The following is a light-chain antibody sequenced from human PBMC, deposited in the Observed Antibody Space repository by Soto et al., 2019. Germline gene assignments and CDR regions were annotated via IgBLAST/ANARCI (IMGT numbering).Light chain of an antibody. CDR3: ATWDDSLNGYV. Sequence: QSALTQPPSASGTPGQRVTISCSGRSSNIGSNTVNWYQQLPGTAPKLLFYSNNQRPSGVPDRFSGSKSGTSASLAISGLQSEDEADYYCATWDDSLNGYVFGTGTKVTV. J-gene: IGLJ1*01. CDR1: SSNIGSNT. CDR2: SNN. V-gene: IGLV1-44*01.